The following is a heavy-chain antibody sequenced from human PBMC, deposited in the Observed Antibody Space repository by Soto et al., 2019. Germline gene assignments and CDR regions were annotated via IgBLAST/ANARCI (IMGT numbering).Heavy chain of an antibody. V-gene: IGHV6-1*01. J-gene: IGHJ4*02. D-gene: IGHD3-22*01. CDR3: ARVHRSSGDSSGYYDY. Sequence: SQTLSLTCAISGDSVSRNSAAWNWIRQSPSRGLEWLGRTYYRSKWYYDYAVSVKSRITINPDTSKNQFSLQLNSVTPEDTAVYYCARVHRSSGDSSGYYDYWGQGTLVTVSS. CDR1: GDSVSRNSAA. CDR2: TYYRSKWYY.